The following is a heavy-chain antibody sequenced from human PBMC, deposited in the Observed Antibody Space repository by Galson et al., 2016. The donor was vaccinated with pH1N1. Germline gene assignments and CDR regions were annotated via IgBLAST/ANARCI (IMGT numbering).Heavy chain of an antibody. V-gene: IGHV3-9*01. J-gene: IGHJ4*02. Sequence: SLRLSCAASGFTFGDYDMHWVRLAPGKGLEWVSRISWNSATAAYADSVKGRFTIPRDNTKNSLFLEMDSLTAEDTAFYYCVKDVSATYYFDFWGQGALVTVSS. CDR1: GFTFGDYD. D-gene: IGHD3-16*01. CDR2: ISWNSATA. CDR3: VKDVSATYYFDF.